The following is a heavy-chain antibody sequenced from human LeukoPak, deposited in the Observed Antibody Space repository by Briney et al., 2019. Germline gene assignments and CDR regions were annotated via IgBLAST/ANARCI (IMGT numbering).Heavy chain of an antibody. J-gene: IGHJ4*02. CDR2: IYSGGST. CDR1: GFTVSSIY. D-gene: IGHD1-7*01. CDR3: AKDRYKLELFDY. Sequence: GGSLRLSCAASGFTVSSIYMSWVRQAPGKGLEWVSVIYSGGSTYYADSVKGRFTISRDNSKNTLYLQMNSLRAESTAVYYCAKDRYKLELFDYWGQGTLVTVSS. V-gene: IGHV3-53*01.